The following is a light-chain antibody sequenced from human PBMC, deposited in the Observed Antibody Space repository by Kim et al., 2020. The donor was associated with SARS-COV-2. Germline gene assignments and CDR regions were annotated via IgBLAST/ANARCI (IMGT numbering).Light chain of an antibody. J-gene: IGKJ3*01. CDR3: QQSYIVPFT. Sequence: GSVGDRVTITCRASQRISTSLNWYHQKPGKAPNLLIYAASSLHNGVPSRFSGGGSGTNFTLTINSLQPEDFATYYCQQSYIVPFTFGPGTKVDIK. V-gene: IGKV1-39*01. CDR1: QRISTS. CDR2: AAS.